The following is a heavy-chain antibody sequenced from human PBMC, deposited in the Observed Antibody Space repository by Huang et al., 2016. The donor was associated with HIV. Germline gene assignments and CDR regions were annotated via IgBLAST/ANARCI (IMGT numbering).Heavy chain of an antibody. V-gene: IGHV1-24*01. Sequence: QVQLVQSGAEVKKPGASVKVSCKVSGYTLTELSLRWVRQPPGKGLEWVGGFEPENGETIYAQKFHGRVTMTEDTSTDTAYMEVSSLRSEDTAVYYCATVYRRFRNHDSGDYYFDYWDQGTLVTVSS. D-gene: IGHD3-22*01. CDR2: FEPENGET. CDR1: GYTLTELS. CDR3: ATVYRRFRNHDSGDYYFDY. J-gene: IGHJ4*02.